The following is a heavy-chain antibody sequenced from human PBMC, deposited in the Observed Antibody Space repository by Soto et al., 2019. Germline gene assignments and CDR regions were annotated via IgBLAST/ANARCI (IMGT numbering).Heavy chain of an antibody. Sequence: LRLSCAASGFTFSTYWMNWVRQAPGKGLEWVANIKEDGSEKYYVDSVEGRFTISRDNAKNSLYLQMNSLKSDDTAVYYCARGGRRSGSYADAFDIWGQGTMVTVSS. CDR1: GFTFSTYW. V-gene: IGHV3-7*03. J-gene: IGHJ3*02. CDR2: IKEDGSEK. D-gene: IGHD1-26*01. CDR3: ARGGRRSGSYADAFDI.